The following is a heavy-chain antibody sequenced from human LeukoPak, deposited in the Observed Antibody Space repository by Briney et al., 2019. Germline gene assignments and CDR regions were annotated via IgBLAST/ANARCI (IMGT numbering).Heavy chain of an antibody. V-gene: IGHV3-48*03. CDR2: MTSSGSII. CDR3: ARVSGWSRDFQH. CDR1: GFTFSSYE. J-gene: IGHJ1*01. Sequence: QTGGSLRLSCAASGFTFSSYEMNWVRQAPGRGLEWVSFMTSSGSIIYYAYSVKGRFTISRDNAKNSLYLQMNSLRVEDTAVYYCARVSGWSRDFQHWGQGTLVTVSS. D-gene: IGHD6-19*01.